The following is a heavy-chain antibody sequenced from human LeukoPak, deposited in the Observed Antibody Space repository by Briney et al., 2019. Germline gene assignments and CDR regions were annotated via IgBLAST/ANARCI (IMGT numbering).Heavy chain of an antibody. CDR1: GFTFSNAY. Sequence: PGGSLRPSCAASGFTFSNAYMNWVRQAPGKGLEWVGRINPKTDGETTEYAAPVKDRFSISRDDSKSMMYLQMNSLKTEDTAVYYCITPLPYSAQGGQGTLVTVSS. V-gene: IGHV3-15*07. D-gene: IGHD2-21*01. J-gene: IGHJ4*02. CDR3: ITPLPYSAQ. CDR2: INPKTDGETT.